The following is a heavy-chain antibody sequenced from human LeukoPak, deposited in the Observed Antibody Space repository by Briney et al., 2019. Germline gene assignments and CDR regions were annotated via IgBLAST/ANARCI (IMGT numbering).Heavy chain of an antibody. CDR3: ARSDTAMVLDY. D-gene: IGHD5-18*01. CDR1: GFTFSSYA. Sequence: GGSLRLSCAASGFTFSSYAMHWVRQAPGRGLEWVAVISYDGSNKYYADSVKGRFTISRDNSKNTLYLQMNSLRAEDTAVYYCARSDTAMVLDYWGQGTLVTVSS. V-gene: IGHV3-30-3*01. CDR2: ISYDGSNK. J-gene: IGHJ4*02.